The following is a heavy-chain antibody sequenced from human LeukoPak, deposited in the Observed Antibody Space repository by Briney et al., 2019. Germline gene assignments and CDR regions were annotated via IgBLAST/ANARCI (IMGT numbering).Heavy chain of an antibody. CDR1: GGSISRHY. D-gene: IGHD3-10*01. CDR2: IYTSGST. Sequence: SETLSLTCTVSGGSISRHYWSWIRQPAGKGLEWIGRIYTSGSTNYNPSLKSRVTMSVDTSKNQFSLKLSSVTAADTAVYYCARDRYYYGSGSSHRGYYYYYMDVWGKGTTVTISS. V-gene: IGHV4-4*07. CDR3: ARDRYYYGSGSSHRGYYYYYMDV. J-gene: IGHJ6*03.